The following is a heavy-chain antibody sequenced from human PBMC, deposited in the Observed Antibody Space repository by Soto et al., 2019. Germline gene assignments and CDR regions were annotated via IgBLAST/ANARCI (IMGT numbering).Heavy chain of an antibody. CDR2: ITLIFGTV. Sequence: QVQLVQSGAEVKKPGSSVKVSCKASGGTFSSHAISWVRQAPGQGLEWMGGITLIFGTVNYAQGFQGRVTITADKPTNTAYMELSSLRSEDTAVYYCVRGRIVKGNYYYYSMDVWGQGTTVTVSS. J-gene: IGHJ6*02. CDR3: VRGRIVKGNYYYYSMDV. V-gene: IGHV1-69*06. CDR1: GGTFSSHA. D-gene: IGHD3-10*01.